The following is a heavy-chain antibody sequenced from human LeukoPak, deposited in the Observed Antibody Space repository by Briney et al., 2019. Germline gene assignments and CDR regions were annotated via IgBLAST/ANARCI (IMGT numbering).Heavy chain of an antibody. V-gene: IGHV3-21*01. D-gene: IGHD3-22*01. CDR1: GFTFSNYY. J-gene: IGHJ5*02. CDR3: ARDVYYYDSSGFDP. CDR2: ISGSSSYI. Sequence: GGSLRLSCAAPGFTFSNYYMNWVRQAPGKGLEWVSSISGSSSYIYCADSVKGRFTISRDNAKNSLYLQMNSLRAEDTAVYYCARDVYYYDSSGFDPWGQGTLVTVSS.